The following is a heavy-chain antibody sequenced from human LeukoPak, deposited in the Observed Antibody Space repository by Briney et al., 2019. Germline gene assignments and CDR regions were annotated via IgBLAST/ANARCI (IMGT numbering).Heavy chain of an antibody. Sequence: SETLPLTCTVSGGSLNNYYWSWIRQPPAKGLEWVGYIYSSGSTNYKPSLKSRVTISVDTSKNQFFLNLRSVTAADTAVYYCARVPRIEAGATGDWFDPWGQGTVVTVSS. J-gene: IGHJ5*02. CDR3: ARVPRIEAGATGDWFDP. V-gene: IGHV4-59*01. CDR1: GGSLNNYY. CDR2: IYSSGST. D-gene: IGHD6-13*01.